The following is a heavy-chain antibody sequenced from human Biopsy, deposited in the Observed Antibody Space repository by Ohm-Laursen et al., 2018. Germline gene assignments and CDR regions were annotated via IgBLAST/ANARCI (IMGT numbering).Heavy chain of an antibody. CDR1: GYAFTNYA. Sequence: ASVKVSCKASGYAFTNYAINWVRQAPGQGLEWLGWISVKTGNTNYTQKLQGRVTMTTDTSTNTAYMELRSLRSDDTALYYCAREGTSVTFFGKISDYYFDFWGPGTVVTVSS. D-gene: IGHD3-3*01. J-gene: IGHJ4*02. CDR3: AREGTSVTFFGKISDYYFDF. V-gene: IGHV1-18*01. CDR2: ISVKTGNT.